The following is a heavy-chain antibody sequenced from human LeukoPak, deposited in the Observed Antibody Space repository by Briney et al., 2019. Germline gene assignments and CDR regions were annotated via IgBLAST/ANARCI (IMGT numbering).Heavy chain of an antibody. V-gene: IGHV3-30*18. CDR3: AKGSRIVVVPAEGY. J-gene: IGHJ4*02. Sequence: GGSLRLSCAASGFTFSSYGMHWVRQAPGKGLEWVAVISYDGSNKYYADSVKGRFTISRDNSKNTLHLQMNSLRAEDTAVYYCAKGSRIVVVPAEGYWGQGTLVTVSS. D-gene: IGHD2-2*01. CDR2: ISYDGSNK. CDR1: GFTFSSYG.